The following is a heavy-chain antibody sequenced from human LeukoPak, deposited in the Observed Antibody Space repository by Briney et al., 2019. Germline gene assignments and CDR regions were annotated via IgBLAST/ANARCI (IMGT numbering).Heavy chain of an antibody. V-gene: IGHV1-8*01. J-gene: IGHJ4*02. CDR2: MNPNSGNT. CDR3: ARVAGNCGGDCYRLVY. Sequence: GASVKVSCKASGYTFTTYDINWVRLATGQGLEWMACMNPNSGNTGYAQKFQGRVTMTRNTSISTAYMELSSLRSEDTAVYYCARVAGNCGGDCYRLVYWGQGTLVTVAS. CDR1: GYTFTTYD. D-gene: IGHD2-21*01.